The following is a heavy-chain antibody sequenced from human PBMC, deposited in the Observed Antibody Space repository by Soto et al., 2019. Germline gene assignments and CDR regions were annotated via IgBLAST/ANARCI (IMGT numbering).Heavy chain of an antibody. V-gene: IGHV3-11*01. J-gene: IGHJ4*02. D-gene: IGHD6-19*01. CDR3: AASAVAGNIDY. Sequence: HVRLVESGGGLAKPGESLRLSCAAFEFTFSDYYMCWIRQPPGKGLEWLSYISTAGTTIKYADSVRGRFTISRDNAKKSLSLQMNSLKADDKAVYYCAASAVAGNIDYWGEGTLFTVSS. CDR2: ISTAGTTI. CDR1: EFTFSDYY.